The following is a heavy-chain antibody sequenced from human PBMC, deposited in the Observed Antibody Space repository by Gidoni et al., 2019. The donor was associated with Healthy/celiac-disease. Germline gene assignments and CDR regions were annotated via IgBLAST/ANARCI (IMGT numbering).Heavy chain of an antibody. CDR2: ISGRGGST. Sequence: EVQLVESGGGLVQPGGSLRLSCAASGFTFSSYAMSWVRQAPGKGLAWVSAISGRGGSTYYADSVKGRFTISRDNSKNTLYLQMNSLRAEDTALYYCAKLRWRYYDSSGSPRDYWGQGTLVTVSS. J-gene: IGHJ4*02. CDR1: GFTFSSYA. CDR3: AKLRWRYYDSSGSPRDY. V-gene: IGHV3-23*04. D-gene: IGHD3-22*01.